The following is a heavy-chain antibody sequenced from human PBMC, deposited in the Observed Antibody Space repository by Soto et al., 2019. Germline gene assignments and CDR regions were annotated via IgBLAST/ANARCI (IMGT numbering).Heavy chain of an antibody. D-gene: IGHD3-9*01. V-gene: IGHV1-2*04. J-gene: IGHJ6*02. Sequence: ASVKVSCKASGYTFTGYYMHWVRQAPGQGLEWMGWINPNSGGTNYEQKFQGWVTMTRDTSISTADMELSRLRSDDTAVYYCARYFKEILPTLIDYYYDGMDVWGQGTTVTVSS. CDR3: ARYFKEILPTLIDYYYDGMDV. CDR2: INPNSGGT. CDR1: GYTFTGYY.